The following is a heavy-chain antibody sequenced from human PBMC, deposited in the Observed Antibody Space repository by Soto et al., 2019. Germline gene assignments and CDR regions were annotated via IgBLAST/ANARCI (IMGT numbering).Heavy chain of an antibody. J-gene: IGHJ4*02. CDR3: AKSHTVLVKFDS. D-gene: IGHD3-3*01. V-gene: IGHV3-23*01. CDR2: LSASGSRT. CDR1: GFTFSSYA. Sequence: EVQLLESGGGLIQPGGSLRLSCEGTGFTFSSYAMNWVRQVPGKGLEWVAGLSASGSRTFYAESVKGRFTISRDNSKNTVFLQMDSLRAEDAALDFCAKSHTVLVKFDSWGQGTLVTVSS.